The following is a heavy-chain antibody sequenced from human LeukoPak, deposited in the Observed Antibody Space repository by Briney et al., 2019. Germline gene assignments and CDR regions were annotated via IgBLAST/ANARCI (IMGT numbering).Heavy chain of an antibody. V-gene: IGHV3-30*18. J-gene: IGHJ4*02. CDR1: GFTFSSYG. Sequence: GGSPRLSCAASGFTFSSYGMHWVRQAPGKGLEWVAVISYDGSNKYYADSVKGRFTISRDNSKNTLYLQMNSLRAEDTAVYYCAKEMRGVVIPFDYWGQGTLVTVSS. D-gene: IGHD3-22*01. CDR3: AKEMRGVVIPFDY. CDR2: ISYDGSNK.